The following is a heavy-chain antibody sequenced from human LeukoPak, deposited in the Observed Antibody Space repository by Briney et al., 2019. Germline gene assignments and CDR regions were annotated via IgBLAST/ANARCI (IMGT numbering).Heavy chain of an antibody. V-gene: IGHV1-2*02. CDR1: GYTFTGYY. CDR3: ARDSDSATVTTFGY. Sequence: ALVKVSCKASGYTFTGYYMHWVRQAPGQGLEWMGWINPNSGGTNYAQKFQGRVTMTRDTSISTAYMELSRLRSDDTAVYYCARDSDSATVTTFGYWGQGTLVTVSS. D-gene: IGHD4-17*01. CDR2: INPNSGGT. J-gene: IGHJ4*02.